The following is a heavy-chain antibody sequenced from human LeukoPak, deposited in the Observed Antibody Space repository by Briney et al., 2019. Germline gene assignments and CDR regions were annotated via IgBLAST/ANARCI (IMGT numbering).Heavy chain of an antibody. V-gene: IGHV3-23*01. CDR2: ISGSGGST. CDR1: GFTFSNYA. Sequence: GGSLSLSCAASGFTFSNYAVSWVRQAPGKGLEWVSAISGSGGSTDYAESVKGRFTVSRDNSKNTLYLQMNSLRDEETAVYYCAKDHGYYYGSGSYYKSWGQGTLVTVSS. D-gene: IGHD3-10*01. CDR3: AKDHGYYYGSGSYYKS. J-gene: IGHJ4*02.